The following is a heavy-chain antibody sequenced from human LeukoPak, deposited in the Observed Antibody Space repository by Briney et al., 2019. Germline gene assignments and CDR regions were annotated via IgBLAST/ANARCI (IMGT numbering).Heavy chain of an antibody. Sequence: ASVKVSCKASGYTFTSYGISWVRQAPGQGLEWMGWISAYNGNTNYAQKPQGRVTMTTDTSTSTAYMELKSLRSDDTAVYYCARYCSGGSCYSDAFDYWGQGTLVTVSS. D-gene: IGHD2-15*01. CDR1: GYTFTSYG. CDR2: ISAYNGNT. V-gene: IGHV1-18*01. J-gene: IGHJ4*02. CDR3: ARYCSGGSCYSDAFDY.